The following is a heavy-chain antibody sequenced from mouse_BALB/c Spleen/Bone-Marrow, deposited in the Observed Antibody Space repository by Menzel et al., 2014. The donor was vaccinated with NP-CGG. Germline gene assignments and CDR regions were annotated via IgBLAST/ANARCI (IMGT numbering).Heavy chain of an antibody. J-gene: IGHJ3*01. CDR2: IWRGGTT. Sequence: VMLVESGPSLVQPSQSLSITCTVSGFSLTNYGIYWVRPSPGKGLEWLGVIWRGGTTDYNAAFMSRLSITKDNSKSQVFFKMNSLQADDTAIYYCAKGHYGSSPFAYWGQGTLVTVSA. D-gene: IGHD1-1*01. CDR1: GFSLTNYG. V-gene: IGHV2-5-1*01. CDR3: AKGHYGSSPFAY.